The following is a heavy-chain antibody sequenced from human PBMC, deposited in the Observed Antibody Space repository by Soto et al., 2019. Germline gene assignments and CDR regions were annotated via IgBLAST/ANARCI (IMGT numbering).Heavy chain of an antibody. CDR3: ARMGHLDV. D-gene: IGHD3-16*01. CDR1: GFIFSSYW. Sequence: GGSLRLSCAASGFIFSSYWMSWVRQAPGKGLEWVANIKQAGSEKYYLDSVKGRFTISRDDAKNSLFLQMNSLRAEDTAVYYCARMGHLDVWGKGTTATVSS. CDR2: IKQAGSEK. V-gene: IGHV3-7*01. J-gene: IGHJ6*04.